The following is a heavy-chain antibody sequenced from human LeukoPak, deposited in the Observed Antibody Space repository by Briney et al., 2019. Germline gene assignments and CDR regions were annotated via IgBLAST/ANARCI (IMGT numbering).Heavy chain of an antibody. Sequence: QPGGSLRLSCAASGFTFSSYGMHWVRQAPGKGLEWVAVIWYDGSNKYYADSVKGRFTISRDNSKNTLCLQMNSLRAEDTAVYYCARDLSRRDTYSDYWGQGTLVTVSS. CDR3: ARDLSRRDTYSDY. V-gene: IGHV3-33*01. CDR1: GFTFSSYG. J-gene: IGHJ4*02. D-gene: IGHD2-21*01. CDR2: IWYDGSNK.